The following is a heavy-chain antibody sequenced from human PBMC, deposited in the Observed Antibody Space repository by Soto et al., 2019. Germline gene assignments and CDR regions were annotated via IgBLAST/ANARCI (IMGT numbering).Heavy chain of an antibody. D-gene: IGHD6-19*01. V-gene: IGHV3-48*02. CDR3: ARSVEGHFDY. J-gene: IGHJ4*02. CDR2: ITSDTKTI. CDR1: GFKFNIYS. Sequence: EVQLVESGGALVQPGGSLRLFCAASGFKFNIYSMNWVRQAPGKGLEWSAYITSDTKTIKYGDSVKGRFTISRDNAKNSVYLQMNSLSDEDTAVYYCARSVEGHFDYWGQGTVVTVSS.